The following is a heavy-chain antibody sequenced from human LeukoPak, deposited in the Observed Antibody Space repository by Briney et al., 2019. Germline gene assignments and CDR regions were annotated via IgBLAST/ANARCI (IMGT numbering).Heavy chain of an antibody. D-gene: IGHD6-19*01. CDR1: GFTVSSNY. CDR2: IYSGGST. J-gene: IGHJ3*02. V-gene: IGHV3-53*01. CDR3: ATESVADDAFDI. Sequence: GGSLRLSCAASGFTVSSNYMSWVRQAPGKGLEWVSVIYSGGSTYYADSVKGRFTISRDNSKNTLYLQMNILRAEDTAVYYCATESVADDAFDIWGQGTMVTVSS.